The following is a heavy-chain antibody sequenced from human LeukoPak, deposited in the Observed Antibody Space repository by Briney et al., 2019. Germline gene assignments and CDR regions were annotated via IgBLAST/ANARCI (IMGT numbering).Heavy chain of an antibody. CDR2: IYHSGST. CDR1: GGSINRGGYS. J-gene: IGHJ4*02. Sequence: SQTLSLTCAVSGGSINRGGYSWSWIRQPPGKGLGWIGYIYHSGSTYYNPSLESRVTISLDRSKNQFSLKLTSVTAADTAVYYCARGAHYNILTAYFDYWGQGTLVTVSS. D-gene: IGHD3-9*01. CDR3: ARGAHYNILTAYFDY. V-gene: IGHV4-30-2*01.